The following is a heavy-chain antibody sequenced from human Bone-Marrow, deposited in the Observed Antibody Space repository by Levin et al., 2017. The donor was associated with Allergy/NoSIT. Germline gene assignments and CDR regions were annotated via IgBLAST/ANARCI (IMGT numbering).Heavy chain of an antibody. CDR1: GFSLSANVG. D-gene: IGHD3-10*01. CDR3: ARRGNTGSGYYDY. Sequence: SGPTLVKPPQTLTLTCTFSGFSLSANVGVGWIRQPSGKALEFLALIYWGDDKRYSPSLKSRLTITKDTSENQVVLTMTNMDPVDTATYYCARRGNTGSGYYDYWGQGTLVTVSS. V-gene: IGHV2-5*02. CDR2: IYWGDDK. J-gene: IGHJ4*02.